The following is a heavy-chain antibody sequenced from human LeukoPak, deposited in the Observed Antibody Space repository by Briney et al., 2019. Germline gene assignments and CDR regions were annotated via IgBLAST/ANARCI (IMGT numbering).Heavy chain of an antibody. J-gene: IGHJ5*02. CDR2: LWSDGRTE. CDR1: GFTFSSYT. D-gene: IGHD3-16*01. V-gene: IGHV3-33*01. CDR3: ARRFLTGLGGNWFDP. Sequence: PGGFLRLSCAASGFTFSSYTMHWARQAPGKGLEWVAVLWSDGRTEKYADSVKGRFTVSRDNSKNTLYLQMNSLRADDTAVYYCARRFLTGLGGNWFDPWGKGTVVTVSS.